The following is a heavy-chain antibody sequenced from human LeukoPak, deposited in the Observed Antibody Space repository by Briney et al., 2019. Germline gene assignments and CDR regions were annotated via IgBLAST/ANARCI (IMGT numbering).Heavy chain of an antibody. CDR2: ITGSGGNT. CDR1: GFIFSSYS. CDR3: AKAASSSWPSYYYGMDV. D-gene: IGHD6-13*01. J-gene: IGHJ6*02. V-gene: IGHV3-23*01. Sequence: GGSLRLSCAASGFIFSSYSMSWVRQAPGKGLEWVSVITGSGGNTYYADSVKGRFTISKDNSKNTVYLQMSSLRVDDTAVYYCAKAASSSWPSYYYGMDVWGQGTTATVSS.